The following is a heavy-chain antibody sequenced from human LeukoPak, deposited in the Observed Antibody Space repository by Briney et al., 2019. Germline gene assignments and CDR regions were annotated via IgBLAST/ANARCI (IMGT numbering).Heavy chain of an antibody. V-gene: IGHV3-23*01. CDR2: ISGGGGST. D-gene: IGHD6-13*01. Sequence: PGGSLRLSCAASGFTFSSYAMSWVRQAPGKGLEWVSAISGGGGSTYYADSVKGRFTISRDNSKNTLYLQINSLRAEDTAVYYCAKKVAPTGTPYFDYWGQGTLVTVSS. J-gene: IGHJ4*02. CDR3: AKKVAPTGTPYFDY. CDR1: GFTFSSYA.